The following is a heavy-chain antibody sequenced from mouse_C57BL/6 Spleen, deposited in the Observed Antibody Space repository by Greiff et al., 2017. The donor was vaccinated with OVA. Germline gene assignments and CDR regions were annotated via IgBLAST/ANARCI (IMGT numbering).Heavy chain of an antibody. CDR1: GYTFTDYE. CDR2: IDPETGGT. CDR3: KGFAY. J-gene: IGHJ3*01. Sequence: VKLVESGAELVRPGASVTLSCKASGYTFTDYEMHWVKQTPVHGLEWIGAIDPETGGTAYNQKFKGKAILTADKSSSTAYMELRSLTSEDSAVYYCKGFAYWGQGTLVTVSA. V-gene: IGHV1-15*01.